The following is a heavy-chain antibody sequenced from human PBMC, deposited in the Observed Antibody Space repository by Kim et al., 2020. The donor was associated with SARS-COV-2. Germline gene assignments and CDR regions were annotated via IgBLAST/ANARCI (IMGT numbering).Heavy chain of an antibody. CDR2: IYYSGST. CDR1: GGSISSGGYY. Sequence: SETLSLTCTVSGGSISSGGYYWSWIRQHPGKGLEWIGYIYYSGSTYYNPSLKSRVTISVDTSKNQFSLKLSSVTAADTAVYYCARDLSGIFGVVNAGYGMDVWGQGTTVTVSS. CDR3: ARDLSGIFGVVNAGYGMDV. D-gene: IGHD3-3*01. J-gene: IGHJ6*02. V-gene: IGHV4-31*03.